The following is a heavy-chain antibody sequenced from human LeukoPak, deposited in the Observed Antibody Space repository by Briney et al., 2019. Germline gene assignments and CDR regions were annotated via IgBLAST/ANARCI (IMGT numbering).Heavy chain of an antibody. J-gene: IGHJ4*02. CDR1: GYTFTNYA. V-gene: IGHV1-3*01. Sequence: ASVKVSCKASGYTFTNYAMHWVRQAPGQRPEWMGWINVGKGNTKYSQKFQGRVTITRDTSASTAYMEVSSLRSEDTAVYYCARVKGKVVILDYWGQGTLVTVSS. D-gene: IGHD3-22*01. CDR3: ARVKGKVVILDY. CDR2: INVGKGNT.